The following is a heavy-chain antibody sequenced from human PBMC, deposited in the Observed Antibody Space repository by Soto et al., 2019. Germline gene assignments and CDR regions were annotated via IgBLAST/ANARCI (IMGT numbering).Heavy chain of an antibody. CDR2: VYCTGST. V-gene: IGHV4-61*01. D-gene: IGHD2-21*02. Sequence: SETLSLTCTVSGGSVSNGKYYLSWIQQPPGKGLEWIGYVYCTGSTIYNPPFKSRVTMSVDTYQDQFFLILSSVSAAETAFYYCACFCNDCACRHLYYLDYWGLRTLVAV. CDR3: ACFCNDCACRHLYYLDY. J-gene: IGHJ4*02. CDR1: GGSVSNGKYY.